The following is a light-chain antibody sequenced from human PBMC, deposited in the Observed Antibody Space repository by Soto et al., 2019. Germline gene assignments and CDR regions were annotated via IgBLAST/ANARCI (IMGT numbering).Light chain of an antibody. CDR2: TAS. CDR1: QSVSSN. V-gene: IGKV3-15*01. J-gene: IGKJ5*01. CDR3: QLYHNWPPIT. Sequence: EIVMTQSPATLSVSPGERATLSCRASQSVSSNLAWYQQKPGQAPRLLMHTASSRATGTPARFSGSGSGTEFTLTISSLQSEDFAVYYCQLYHNWPPITFGQGTRLEI.